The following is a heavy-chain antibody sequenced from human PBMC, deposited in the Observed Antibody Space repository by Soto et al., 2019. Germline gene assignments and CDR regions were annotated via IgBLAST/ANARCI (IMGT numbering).Heavy chain of an antibody. CDR1: GGSIDSYY. CDR2: VYYTGTT. V-gene: IGHV4-59*08. J-gene: IGHJ5*02. CDR3: ARLGGYYQSLDT. Sequence: PSETLSLTCTVSGGSIDSYYWTWIRQPPGKGLEWNGYVYYTGTTTYSPSLKSRVTISVDTSMNQISLKLSSVTASDTAFYYCARLGGYYQSLDTWGQGTLVTVS. D-gene: IGHD3-22*01.